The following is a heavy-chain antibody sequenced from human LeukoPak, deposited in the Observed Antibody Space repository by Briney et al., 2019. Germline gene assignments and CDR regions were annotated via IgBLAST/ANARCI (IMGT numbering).Heavy chain of an antibody. CDR3: AGTVYGGNSQDYYYYYGMDV. J-gene: IGHJ6*02. CDR2: IKQDGSEK. V-gene: IGHV3-7*04. CDR1: GFTFSRYW. Sequence: PGGSLRLSCAASGFTFSRYWMSWVRQAPGKGLEWVANIKQDGSEKYYVDSVKGRFTISRDNSKNTLYLKMNSLRDEDTAVYYCAGTVYGGNSQDYYYYYGMDVWGQGTTVTVSS. D-gene: IGHD4-23*01.